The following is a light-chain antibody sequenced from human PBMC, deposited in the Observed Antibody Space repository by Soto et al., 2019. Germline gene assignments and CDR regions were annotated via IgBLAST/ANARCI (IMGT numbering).Light chain of an antibody. V-gene: IGKV3-11*01. Sequence: ESVLTQSPAGLSLSRGERATLCCRASQSVSSYLAWYQQKPGQTPRLLIYDACKRATGIPARFSGSGSGTDFTLTISSLEPKDFAVYYCQHRSNFGQGTRLEIK. CDR3: QHRSN. CDR2: DAC. CDR1: QSVSSY. J-gene: IGKJ5*01.